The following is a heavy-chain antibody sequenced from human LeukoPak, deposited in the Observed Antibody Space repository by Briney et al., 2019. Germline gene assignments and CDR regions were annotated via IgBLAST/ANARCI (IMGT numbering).Heavy chain of an antibody. J-gene: IGHJ4*02. CDR2: IWSDGANR. D-gene: IGHD4-11*01. Sequence: GGSLRLSCAASGFIFSHYALHWVRQAPGKGLEWVAVIWSDGANRYYGDSVKGRFSISRDDSQKRVFLQMNNLRADDTAVYYCARDAQRGFDYSNSLQYWGQGALVTVSS. V-gene: IGHV3-33*01. CDR1: GFIFSHYA. CDR3: ARDAQRGFDYSNSLQY.